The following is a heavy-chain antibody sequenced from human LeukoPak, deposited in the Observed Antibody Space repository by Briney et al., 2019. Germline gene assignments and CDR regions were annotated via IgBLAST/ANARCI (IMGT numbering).Heavy chain of an antibody. CDR1: GGSFGVSY. J-gene: IGHJ6*02. CDR3: VRDKRTTARLGFYNYYGMDV. CDR2: IDHSGST. Sequence: SQTLSLTCAVYGGSFGVSYWSWIRQSPGKGLEWIGEIDHSGSTNFNPSLKSRVTISVDTSKNQFSLKLSSVTAADTGIYYCVRDKRTTARLGFYNYYGMDVWGQGTTVTVSS. D-gene: IGHD6-6*01. V-gene: IGHV4-34*01.